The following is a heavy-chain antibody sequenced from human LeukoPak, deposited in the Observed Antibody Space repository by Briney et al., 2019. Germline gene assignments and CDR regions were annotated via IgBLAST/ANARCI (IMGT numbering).Heavy chain of an antibody. J-gene: IGHJ4*02. D-gene: IGHD1-7*01. V-gene: IGHV4-59*08. CDR2: ISYSEST. CDR1: GGSISSYY. Sequence: SETLSLTCSVSGGSISSYYWSWIRQPPGKGLEWIGYISYSESTDYNPSLKSRVTISVDTSKNQFSLKLTSLTAADTVVYYCARHRANWNYGFDYWGQGTLVTVSS. CDR3: ARHRANWNYGFDY.